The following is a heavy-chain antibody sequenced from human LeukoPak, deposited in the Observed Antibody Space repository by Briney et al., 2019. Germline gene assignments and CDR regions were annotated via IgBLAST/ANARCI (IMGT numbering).Heavy chain of an antibody. D-gene: IGHD5-12*01. Sequence: GASVKVSCKASGYTFTSYYMHWVRQAPGQGLEWMGIINPSGGSTSYAQKFQGRVTITADKSTSTAYMELSSLRSEDTAVYYCARVRRRGYSGYSVDYWGQGTLVTVSS. J-gene: IGHJ4*02. V-gene: IGHV1-46*01. CDR2: INPSGGST. CDR1: GYTFTSYY. CDR3: ARVRRRGYSGYSVDY.